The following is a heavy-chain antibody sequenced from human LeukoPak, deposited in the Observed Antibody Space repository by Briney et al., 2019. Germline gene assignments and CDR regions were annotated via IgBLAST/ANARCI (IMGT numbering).Heavy chain of an antibody. J-gene: IGHJ6*03. CDR3: ARDATFGYSGYYYYYYMDV. D-gene: IGHD3-22*01. Sequence: SQTLSLTCAISGDSVSSNSAAWNWIRQSPSRGLEWLGRTYYRSKWYNDYAVSVKSRITINPDTSKNQFSLQLNSVTPEDTAVYYCARDATFGYSGYYYYYYMDVWGKGTTVTISS. V-gene: IGHV6-1*01. CDR2: TYYRSKWYN. CDR1: GDSVSSNSAA.